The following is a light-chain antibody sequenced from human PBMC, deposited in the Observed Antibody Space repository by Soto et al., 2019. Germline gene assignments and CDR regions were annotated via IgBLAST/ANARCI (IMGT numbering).Light chain of an antibody. J-gene: IGKJ1*01. CDR3: QQTYSTPQT. V-gene: IGKV1-39*01. CDR2: AAS. Sequence: DIQMTQSPSSLSASVGDRVTITCRASQSITSFLNWYRQKPGKAPKLLMYAASSLQSGVPSRFGGSGSGTDFTLTINGLQPEDSATYYCQQTYSTPQTFGQGTKVDIK. CDR1: QSITSF.